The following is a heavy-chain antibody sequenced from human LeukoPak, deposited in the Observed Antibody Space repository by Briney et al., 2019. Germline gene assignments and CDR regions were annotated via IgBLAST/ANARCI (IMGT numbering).Heavy chain of an antibody. CDR1: GDTISSYY. D-gene: IGHD6-19*01. J-gene: IGHJ4*02. CDR3: ATRPLGAGDFDY. Sequence: PSETLYLTCNVSGDTISSYYRSWIRQPPGKGLEWIGYIYHSGSTNYYPSLKSRVTISVDTSKNQFSLKLSSVTAADTAVYYCATRPLGAGDFDYWGQGTLVTVSS. CDR2: IYHSGST. V-gene: IGHV4-59*01.